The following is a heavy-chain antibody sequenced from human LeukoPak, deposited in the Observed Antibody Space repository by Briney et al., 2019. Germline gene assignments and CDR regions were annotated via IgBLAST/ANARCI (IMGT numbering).Heavy chain of an antibody. D-gene: IGHD2-21*02. V-gene: IGHV4-39*02. J-gene: IGHJ5*02. CDR2: IYYSGST. CDR1: GGSISSSSYY. Sequence: SETLSLTCTVSGGSISSSSYYWGWIRQPPGKGLEWIGSIYYSGSTYSNPSLQSRVTISVDTSKNQFSLQLNSVTPEDTAVYYCARDYRRAYCGGDCYSRQGLLLIDWFDPWGQETLVTVSS. CDR3: ARDYRRAYCGGDCYSRQGLLLIDWFDP.